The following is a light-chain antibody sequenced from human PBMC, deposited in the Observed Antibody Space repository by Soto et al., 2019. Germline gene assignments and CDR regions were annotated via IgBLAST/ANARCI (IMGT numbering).Light chain of an antibody. V-gene: IGKV3-11*01. CDR2: DAS. Sequence: EIVLTQSPATLSLSPGERATLSCRASQSVDIYLAWYQQKPGQAPRLLIYDASNRATGIPARFSGSGSRTDFTLTISSLEPEDFAVYYCQQRKFWPPLTFGGGTKVEIK. CDR3: QQRKFWPPLT. CDR1: QSVDIY. J-gene: IGKJ4*01.